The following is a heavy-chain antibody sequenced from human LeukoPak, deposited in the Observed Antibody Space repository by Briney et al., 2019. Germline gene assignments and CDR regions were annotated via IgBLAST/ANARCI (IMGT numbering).Heavy chain of an antibody. CDR3: AREEVRGDGIDN. V-gene: IGHV3-53*01. Sequence: GGSLRLSCAASGFTVGSNYMSWVRQAPGKGLEWVSVIYSGGSTYYADSVKGRFTISRDNSKNTLYLQMNSLRAEDTAVYYCAREEVRGDGIDNWGQGTLVTVSS. J-gene: IGHJ4*02. CDR1: GFTVGSNY. D-gene: IGHD3-10*01. CDR2: IYSGGST.